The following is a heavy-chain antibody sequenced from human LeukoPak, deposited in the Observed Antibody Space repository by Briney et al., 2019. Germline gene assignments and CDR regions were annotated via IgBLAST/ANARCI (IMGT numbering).Heavy chain of an antibody. CDR2: ISYDGSNK. V-gene: IGHV3-30-3*01. J-gene: IGHJ4*02. CDR3: ARDPAGYSSGWYLFDY. CDR1: GFTFSSYA. D-gene: IGHD6-19*01. Sequence: GGSLRLSCAASGFTFSSYAMHWVRQAPGKGLEWVAVISYDGSNKYYADSVKGRFTISRDNSKNTLYLQMNSLRVEDTAVYYCARDPAGYSSGWYLFDYWGQGTLVTVSS.